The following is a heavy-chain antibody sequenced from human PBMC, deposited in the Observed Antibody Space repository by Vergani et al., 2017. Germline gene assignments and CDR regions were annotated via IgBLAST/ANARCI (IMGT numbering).Heavy chain of an antibody. CDR1: GGSFSGYY. Sequence: QVQLQQWGAGLLKPSETLSLTCAVYGGSFSGYYWSWIRQPPGKGLEWIGEINHSGSTNYHPSLKSRVTISVDTSKNQFSLKLSSVTAADTAVYYCARGPSWGMVRGVIRYFDYWGQGTLVTVSS. D-gene: IGHD3-10*01. CDR2: INHSGST. J-gene: IGHJ4*02. V-gene: IGHV4-34*01. CDR3: ARGPSWGMVRGVIRYFDY.